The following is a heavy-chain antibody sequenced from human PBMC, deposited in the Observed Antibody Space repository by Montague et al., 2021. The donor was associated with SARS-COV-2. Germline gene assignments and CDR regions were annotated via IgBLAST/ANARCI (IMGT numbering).Heavy chain of an antibody. D-gene: IGHD5-24*01. V-gene: IGHV4-59*01. CDR3: ARVFPRWLQFDPYFDY. J-gene: IGHJ4*02. Sequence: SETLSLTCTVSGGSTSSYYWSWIRQPPGKGLEWIGYIYYSGSTNYNPSLESRVTISVDTSKNQFSLKLSSVTAADTAVYYCARVFPRWLQFDPYFDYWGQGTLVTVSS. CDR1: GGSTSSYY. CDR2: IYYSGST.